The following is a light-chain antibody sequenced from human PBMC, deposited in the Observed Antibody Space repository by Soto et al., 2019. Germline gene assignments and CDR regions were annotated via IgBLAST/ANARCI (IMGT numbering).Light chain of an antibody. CDR3: QQYGSSRWT. CDR2: GAS. Sequence: EIVLTQSPGTLSLYPGERATLSCRASQSVSSSYIAWYQQNRGQAPRLLIYGASSRAPGIPDRFGGSGSGTDFTLTISRLEPEDFAVYYCQQYGSSRWTFGQGTKVEIK. J-gene: IGKJ1*01. CDR1: QSVSSSY. V-gene: IGKV3-20*01.